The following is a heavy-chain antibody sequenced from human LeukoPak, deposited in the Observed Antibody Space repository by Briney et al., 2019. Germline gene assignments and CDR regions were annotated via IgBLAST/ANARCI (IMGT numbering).Heavy chain of an antibody. CDR2: IYPGDSDT. V-gene: IGHV5-51*01. CDR1: GYSFTSYW. D-gene: IGHD3-22*01. J-gene: IGHJ3*02. CDR3: ARRGGYYYDSSGYYYVGAFDI. Sequence: GESLKISCKGSGYSFTSYWIGWVRQMPGKGLEWMGIIYPGDSDTRYSPSFQGQVTISADKSISTAYLQWSSLKASDTVMYYCARRGGYYYDSSGYYYVGAFDIWGQGTMVTVSS.